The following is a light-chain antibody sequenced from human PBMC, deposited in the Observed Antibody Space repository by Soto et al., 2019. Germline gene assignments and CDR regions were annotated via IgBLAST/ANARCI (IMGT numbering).Light chain of an antibody. J-gene: IGKJ2*01. CDR2: GAS. Sequence: EIVLTQSPVTLSLSPGERATLSCRASQRIPNNFLAWFQQKPGLAPRPLIYGASTRASGIPDRFSGGGSGTDFVLTISRLEPEDCAVYYCQQYGRSPFTFGQGTKLQIK. V-gene: IGKV3-20*01. CDR3: QQYGRSPFT. CDR1: QRIPNNF.